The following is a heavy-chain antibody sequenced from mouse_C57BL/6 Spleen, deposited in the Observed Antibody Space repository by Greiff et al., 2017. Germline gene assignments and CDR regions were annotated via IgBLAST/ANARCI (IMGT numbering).Heavy chain of an antibody. Sequence: QVQLKQSGAELARPGASVKLSCKASGYTFTSYGISWVKQRTGQGLEWIGEIYPRSGNTYYNEKFKGKATLTADKSSSTAYMELRSLTSEDSAVYFCARYGSSYPYYFDYWGQGTTLTVSS. V-gene: IGHV1-81*01. CDR3: ARYGSSYPYYFDY. J-gene: IGHJ2*01. CDR2: IYPRSGNT. CDR1: GYTFTSYG. D-gene: IGHD1-1*01.